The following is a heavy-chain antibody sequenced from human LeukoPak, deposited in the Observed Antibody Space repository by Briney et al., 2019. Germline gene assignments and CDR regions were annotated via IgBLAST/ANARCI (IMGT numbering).Heavy chain of an antibody. CDR2: INHSGST. Sequence: SETLSLTCAVYGGSFSGDFWSWIRQSPGKGLEWIGEINHSGSTNYNPSLKSRVTISVDTSKNQFSLKLGSVTAADTAVYYCARSWYYDFWSGYYKGNWFDPWGQGTLVTVSS. J-gene: IGHJ5*02. CDR3: ARSWYYDFWSGYYKGNWFDP. V-gene: IGHV4-34*01. CDR1: GGSFSGDF. D-gene: IGHD3-3*01.